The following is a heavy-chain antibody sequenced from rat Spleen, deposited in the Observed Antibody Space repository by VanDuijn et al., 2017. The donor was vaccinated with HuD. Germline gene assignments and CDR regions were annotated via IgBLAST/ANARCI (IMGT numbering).Heavy chain of an antibody. CDR2: FSTGGGNT. CDR3: ARPHNYRYVMDA. V-gene: IGHV5S13*01. D-gene: IGHD1-10*01. J-gene: IGHJ4*01. CDR1: GFTFSNYG. Sequence: EVQLVESGGGLVQPGRSLKLSCAASGFTFSNYGMAWVRQAPTKGLEWVASFSTGGGNTYYRDSVQGRFTISRDNAKSTLYLQMNSLRSEDTATYYCARPHNYRYVMDAWGQGASVTVSS.